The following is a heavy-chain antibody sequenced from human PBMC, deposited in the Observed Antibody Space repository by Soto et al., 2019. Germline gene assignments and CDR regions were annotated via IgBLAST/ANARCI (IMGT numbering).Heavy chain of an antibody. J-gene: IGHJ4*02. CDR3: ARVIVVTAMVGAMDY. CDR2: ISAYNGNT. CDR1: GYTFTSYG. D-gene: IGHD5-18*01. Sequence: ASVKVSCKASGYTFTSYGISWVRQAPGQGLEWMGWISAYNGNTNYAQKLQGRVTMTTDTSTSTAYMELRSLRSDDTAVYYCARVIVVTAMVGAMDYSCKGTLVTVST. V-gene: IGHV1-18*01.